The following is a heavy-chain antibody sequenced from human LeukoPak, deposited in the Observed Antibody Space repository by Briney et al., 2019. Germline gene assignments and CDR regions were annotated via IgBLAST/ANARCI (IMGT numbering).Heavy chain of an antibody. CDR1: GFTFSSYG. V-gene: IGHV3-30*02. D-gene: IGHD3-9*01. Sequence: GGSLRLSCAASGFTFSSYGMHWVRQAPGKGLEWVAFIRYDGSNKYYADSVKGGFTISRDNSKNTLYLQMDSLRAEDTAVYYCAKDVSRILTGARNYFDSWGQGTLVTVSS. J-gene: IGHJ4*02. CDR2: IRYDGSNK. CDR3: AKDVSRILTGARNYFDS.